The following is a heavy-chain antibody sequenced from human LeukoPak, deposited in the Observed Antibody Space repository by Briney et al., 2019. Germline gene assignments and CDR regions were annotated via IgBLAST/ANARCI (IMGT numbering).Heavy chain of an antibody. CDR2: INHSGST. Sequence: SETLSLTCAVYGGPFSGYYWSWIRQPPGKGLEWIGEINHSGSTNYNPSLKSRVTISVDTSKNQFSLKLSSVTAADTAVYYCARGWVFDYWGQGTLVTVSS. J-gene: IGHJ4*02. D-gene: IGHD7-27*01. CDR1: GGPFSGYY. V-gene: IGHV4-34*01. CDR3: ARGWVFDY.